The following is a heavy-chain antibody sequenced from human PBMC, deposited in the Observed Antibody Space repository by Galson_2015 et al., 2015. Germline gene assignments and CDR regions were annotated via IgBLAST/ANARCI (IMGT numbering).Heavy chain of an antibody. V-gene: IGHV4-59*01. CDR3: ARGRGWYPDNWFDP. J-gene: IGHJ5*02. CDR2: IYYSGST. Sequence: GLEWIGYIYYSGSTNYNPSLKSRVTISVDTSKNQFSLKLSSVTAADTAVYYCARGRGWYPDNWFDPWGQGTLVTVSS. D-gene: IGHD6-19*01.